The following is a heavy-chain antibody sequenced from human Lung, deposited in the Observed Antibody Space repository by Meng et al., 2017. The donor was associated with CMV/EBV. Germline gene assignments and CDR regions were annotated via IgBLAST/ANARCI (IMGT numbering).Heavy chain of an antibody. CDR3: ARDANHDLASFDAFDL. CDR1: GFTFSRYS. Sequence: GESLKISCAASGFTFSRYSLNWVRQAPGKGLEWLSYISSESRTIHYADSVKGRFTISRDSAQNSLYLEMNSLRAEDTAVYYCARDANHDLASFDAFDLWGQGTMVTVSS. D-gene: IGHD1-1*01. V-gene: IGHV3-48*04. CDR2: ISSESRTI. J-gene: IGHJ3*01.